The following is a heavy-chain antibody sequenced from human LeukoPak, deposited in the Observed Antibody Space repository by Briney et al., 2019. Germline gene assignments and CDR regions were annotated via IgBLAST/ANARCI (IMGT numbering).Heavy chain of an antibody. D-gene: IGHD4-11*01. V-gene: IGHV3-66*01. Sequence: PGGSLRLSCAASGFTFSTYWMTWVRQAPGKGLEWVSLIYSGGSTYYADSVKGRFTISRDNSKNTLYLQMNSLRAEDTAVYYCAKVGLTVTTILDYFDYWGQGTLVTVSS. CDR2: IYSGGST. J-gene: IGHJ4*02. CDR1: GFTFSTYW. CDR3: AKVGLTVTTILDYFDY.